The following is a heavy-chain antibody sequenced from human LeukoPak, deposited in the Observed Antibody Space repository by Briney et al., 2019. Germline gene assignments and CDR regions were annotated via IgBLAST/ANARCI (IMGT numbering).Heavy chain of an antibody. D-gene: IGHD6-13*01. CDR1: GFTFSSYG. CDR2: IWYDGSNK. Sequence: GGSLRLSCAASGFTFSSYGMHWVRQAPGKGLEWVAVIWYDGSNKYYADSVKGRFTISRDNSKNMLYLQMNSLRAEDTAVYYCARDQGSSWAVNIALEIDYWGQGTLVTVSS. CDR3: ARDQGSSWAVNIALEIDY. J-gene: IGHJ4*02. V-gene: IGHV3-33*01.